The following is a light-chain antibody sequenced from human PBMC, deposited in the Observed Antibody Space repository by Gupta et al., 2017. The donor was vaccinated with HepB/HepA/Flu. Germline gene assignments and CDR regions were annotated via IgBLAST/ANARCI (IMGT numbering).Light chain of an antibody. V-gene: IGKV3-20*01. J-gene: IGKJ1*01. CDR1: QSVSSSY. CDR3: QQYKT. CDR2: GGS. Sequence: ENALTQSPGSLSLSPGERATLSCRASQSVSSSYLAWYQQKPGQVPRLLIYGGSSRAPGIPDRFSGSVSGTDFTLTISRLEPEDLAIYYCQQYKTFGQGTKVEIK.